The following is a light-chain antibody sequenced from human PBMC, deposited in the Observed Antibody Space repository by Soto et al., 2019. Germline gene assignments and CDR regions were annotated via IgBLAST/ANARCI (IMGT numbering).Light chain of an antibody. Sequence: DIVMTQSPDSLAVSLGERATINCKSSQSVLYSSNNKNYLAWYQQKPGKAPKLLIYKASTLKSGVPSRFSGSGSGAEFTLTISSLDPEDFAVYYCQQRSNRPLTFGQGTRLENK. V-gene: IGKV4-1*01. CDR1: QSVLYSSNNKNY. J-gene: IGKJ5*01. CDR2: KAS. CDR3: QQRSNRPLT.